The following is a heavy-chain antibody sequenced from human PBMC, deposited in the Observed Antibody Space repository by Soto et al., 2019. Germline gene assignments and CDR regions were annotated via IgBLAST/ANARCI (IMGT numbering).Heavy chain of an antibody. V-gene: IGHV3-66*01. CDR3: ARVASGDSTGYFQH. Sequence: EVLLVESGGGLVRPGGSLRLSCAASGFTVSRNYMTWVRQAPGKGLEWVSVIYSGGNTYYADSVKGRFIISRDNSKNTAYLQMNSLRPEDMAVYYCARVASGDSTGYFQHWGQGTLVTVS. CDR1: GFTVSRNY. D-gene: IGHD4-17*01. CDR2: IYSGGNT. J-gene: IGHJ1*01.